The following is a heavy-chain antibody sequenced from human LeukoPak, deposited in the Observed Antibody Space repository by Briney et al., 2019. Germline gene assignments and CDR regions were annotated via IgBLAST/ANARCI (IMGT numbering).Heavy chain of an antibody. Sequence: ASVNVSCKASGYTFTSYGMSWVRQDPGQGLEWIGWISAYNGNTNYAQKLQGRVTMTADTSTSTAYMELRSLRSDDTAVYYCARAEVAGSGRSPSFDYWGQGTLVTVSS. J-gene: IGHJ4*02. D-gene: IGHD3-10*01. CDR3: ARAEVAGSGRSPSFDY. CDR2: ISAYNGNT. CDR1: GYTFTSYG. V-gene: IGHV1-18*01.